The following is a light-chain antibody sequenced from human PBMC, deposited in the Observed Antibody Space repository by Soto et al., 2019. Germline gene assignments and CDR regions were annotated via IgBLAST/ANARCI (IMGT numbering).Light chain of an antibody. CDR1: SSDIGGYDS. CDR2: DVS. V-gene: IGLV2-8*01. J-gene: IGLJ1*01. Sequence: QSVLTQSPSASGSPGQSVTISCTGTSSDIGGYDSVSWYQQHPGKAPKVMIYDVSKRPSGVPDRFSGSKSGNTASLTVSALPAEDEADYYCSSYTDRNNLVFGTGTKVTVL. CDR3: SSYTDRNNLV.